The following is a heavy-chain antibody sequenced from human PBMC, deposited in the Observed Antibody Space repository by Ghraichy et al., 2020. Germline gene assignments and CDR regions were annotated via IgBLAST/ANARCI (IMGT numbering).Heavy chain of an antibody. CDR3: AGDIVVVRTDQGWGDLDY. V-gene: IGHV1-2*02. D-gene: IGHD2-2*01. Sequence: ASVKVSCKASGYTFTGYYMHWVRQAPGQGLEWMGWINPNSGGTNYAQKFQGRVTMTRDTSISTAYMELSRLRSDDTAVYYCAGDIVVVRTDQGWGDLDYWGQGTLVTVSS. J-gene: IGHJ4*02. CDR1: GYTFTGYY. CDR2: INPNSGGT.